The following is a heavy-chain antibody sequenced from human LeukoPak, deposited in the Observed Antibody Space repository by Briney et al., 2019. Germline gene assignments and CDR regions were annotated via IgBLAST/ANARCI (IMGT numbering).Heavy chain of an antibody. CDR1: GDSIDSYY. CDR3: AGRSARYFDS. V-gene: IGHV4-59*01. D-gene: IGHD1-26*01. CDR2: VFYSGPT. J-gene: IGHJ4*02. Sequence: SETLSLTCTVSGDSIDSYYWSWIRQPPREGLQWIGYVFYSGPTNYDASLKSRVAISVDRSKNQFSLKLTSVSAADTAVYYCAGRSARYFDSWGQGTPVTVSS.